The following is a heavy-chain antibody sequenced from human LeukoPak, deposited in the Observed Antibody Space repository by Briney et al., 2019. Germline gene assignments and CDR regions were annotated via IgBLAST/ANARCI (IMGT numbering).Heavy chain of an antibody. CDR1: GFTFNNYA. V-gene: IGHV3-23*01. CDR3: ARAQIGGIDY. Sequence: GGSLRLSCAASGFTFNNYALAWVRQTPEKGLECVSAISGDGVSPYYVDSVRGRFTISRDNSKNTLYLQMNSLRAEDTAVYYCARAQIGGIDYWGQGTLVTVSS. CDR2: ISGDGVSP. J-gene: IGHJ4*02.